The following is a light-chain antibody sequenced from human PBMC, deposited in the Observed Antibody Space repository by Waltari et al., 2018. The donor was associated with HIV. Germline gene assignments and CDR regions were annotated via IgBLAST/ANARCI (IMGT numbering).Light chain of an antibody. Sequence: QSALTQPPSASGSPGQSVTISCTGTSSDVGGYNYVSWYQQHPGKAPKLMIYEVSKRPSGVHDSFSGSKSGNTASLTVSGLQAEDEADYYCSSYAGSNNLVFGGGTKLTVL. J-gene: IGLJ2*01. CDR2: EVS. V-gene: IGLV2-8*01. CDR1: SSDVGGYNY. CDR3: SSYAGSNNLV.